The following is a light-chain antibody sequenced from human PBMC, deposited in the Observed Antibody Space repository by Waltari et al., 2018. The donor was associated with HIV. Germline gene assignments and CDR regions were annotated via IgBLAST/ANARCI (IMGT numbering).Light chain of an antibody. V-gene: IGLV2-14*03. Sequence: QSALTQPAPVSGSPGQSITISCTGTSRDVGGSNYVSWSQHHPVKAPKLMIYDVSNRPSGVSNRFSGSKSGNTASLTISGLQAEDEADYYCNSYTTSSTLHVVFGGGTKLTVL. J-gene: IGLJ2*01. CDR1: SRDVGGSNY. CDR2: DVS. CDR3: NSYTTSSTLHVV.